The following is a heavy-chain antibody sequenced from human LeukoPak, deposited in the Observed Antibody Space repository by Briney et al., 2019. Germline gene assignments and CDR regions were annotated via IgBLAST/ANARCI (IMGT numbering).Heavy chain of an antibody. Sequence: GGSLRLSCAASGFTFSDHYMDWVRQAPGKGLEWVGRIRNKVNSYITEYAASVTGRFTISRDDSKNSLYLQMNSLKTEDTAVYYCTRVAPVTGSRYFDYWGQGALATVSS. J-gene: IGHJ4*02. CDR1: GFTFSDHY. D-gene: IGHD6-19*01. V-gene: IGHV3-72*01. CDR3: TRVAPVTGSRYFDY. CDR2: IRNKVNSYIT.